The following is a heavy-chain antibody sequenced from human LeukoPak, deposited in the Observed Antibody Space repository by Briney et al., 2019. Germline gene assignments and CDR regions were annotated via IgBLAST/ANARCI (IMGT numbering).Heavy chain of an antibody. V-gene: IGHV3-64D*06. CDR3: VKDFIPHCSSTSCYPDFDY. CDR1: GFTFSSYA. CDR2: ISSNGGST. J-gene: IGHJ4*02. D-gene: IGHD2-2*01. Sequence: PGGSPRLSCSASGFTFSSYAMHWVRQAPGKGLEYVSAISSNGGSTYYADSVKGRFTISRDNSKNTLYLQMSSLRAEDTAVYYCVKDFIPHCSSTSCYPDFDYWGQGTLVTVSS.